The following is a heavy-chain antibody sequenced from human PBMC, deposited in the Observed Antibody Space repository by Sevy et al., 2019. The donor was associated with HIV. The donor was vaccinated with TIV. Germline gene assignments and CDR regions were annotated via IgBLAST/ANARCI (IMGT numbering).Heavy chain of an antibody. CDR3: APFDY. J-gene: IGHJ4*02. CDR1: GFNFSSYA. Sequence: GGSLRLSCEASGFNFSSYAMSWVRQAPGKGLECVSSISGGSSRIHYADSVKGRFIISRDNSKNTLYLQMNSLRAEDTDIYYCAPFDYWGQGIQVTVSS. CDR2: ISGGSSRI. V-gene: IGHV3-23*01.